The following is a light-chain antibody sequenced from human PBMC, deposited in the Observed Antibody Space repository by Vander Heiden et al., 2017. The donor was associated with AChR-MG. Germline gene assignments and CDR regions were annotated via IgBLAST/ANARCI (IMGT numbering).Light chain of an antibody. Sequence: HSVLTQPPSVSAAPGQKVTISCSGSTSNIWTNYVSWYQLLPGTPPKFLIYDNNRRPSGIPDRFSGSKAGTSATLDITGLQAVDEADYYCATWDSSLTAVVFGGGTKLTVL. J-gene: IGLJ3*02. V-gene: IGLV1-51*01. CDR3: ATWDSSLTAVV. CDR1: TSNIWTNY. CDR2: DNN.